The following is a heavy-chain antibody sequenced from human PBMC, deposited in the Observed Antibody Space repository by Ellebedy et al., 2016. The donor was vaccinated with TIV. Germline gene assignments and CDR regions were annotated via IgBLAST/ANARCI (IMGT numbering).Heavy chain of an antibody. J-gene: IGHJ4*02. CDR2: ISGSGGST. V-gene: IGHV3-23*01. CDR3: AKDRTIFGVVIALDY. Sequence: GESLKISCAASGFTFSSYAMRWVRQAPGKGLEWVSAISGSGGSTYYADSVKGRFTISRDNSKNTLYLQMNSLRAEDTAVYYCAKDRTIFGVVIALDYWGQGTLVTVSS. CDR1: GFTFSSYA. D-gene: IGHD3-3*01.